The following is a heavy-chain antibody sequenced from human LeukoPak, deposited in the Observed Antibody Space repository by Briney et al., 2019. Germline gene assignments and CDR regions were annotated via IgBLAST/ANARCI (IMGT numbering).Heavy chain of an antibody. Sequence: KPSETLSLTCTVSGGSISSYCWSWIRQPPGKGLEWIGYIYYSGSTNYNPSLKSRVTISVDTSKNQFSLKLSSVTAADTAVYYCAKERRGYCSGGSCYPYYFDYWGQGTLVTVSS. CDR3: AKERRGYCSGGSCYPYYFDY. D-gene: IGHD2-15*01. J-gene: IGHJ4*02. V-gene: IGHV4-59*01. CDR2: IYYSGST. CDR1: GGSISSYC.